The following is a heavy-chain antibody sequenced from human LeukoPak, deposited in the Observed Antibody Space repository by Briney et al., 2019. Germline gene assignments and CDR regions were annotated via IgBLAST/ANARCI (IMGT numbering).Heavy chain of an antibody. J-gene: IGHJ5*02. D-gene: IGHD3-9*01. CDR1: GYTFTSYY. CDR3: AHEVTDYDILT. V-gene: IGHV1-46*01. Sequence: VASVKVSCKASGYTFTSYYMHWVRQAPGQGLEWMGIINPSGGSTSYAQKFQGRVTMTRDMSTSTVYMELSSLRSEDTAVYYCAHEVTDYDILTWGQGTLVTVSS. CDR2: INPSGGST.